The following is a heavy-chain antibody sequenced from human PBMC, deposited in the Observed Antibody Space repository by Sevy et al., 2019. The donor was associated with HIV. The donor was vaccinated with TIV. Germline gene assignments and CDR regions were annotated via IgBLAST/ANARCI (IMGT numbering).Heavy chain of an antibody. V-gene: IGHV3-30-3*01. CDR1: GFAFSTHA. D-gene: IGHD1-26*01. CDR3: ARDGGYSVKWYPLY. J-gene: IGHJ4*01. Sequence: GGSLRLSCAASGFAFSTHAMHWVRQAPGKGLEWVAVISYEGTETFYAASVEGRFTISRDNSKKMLSLQINSLRPEDTAVYYCARDGGYSVKWYPLYWGHGTVVPVSS. CDR2: ISYEGTET.